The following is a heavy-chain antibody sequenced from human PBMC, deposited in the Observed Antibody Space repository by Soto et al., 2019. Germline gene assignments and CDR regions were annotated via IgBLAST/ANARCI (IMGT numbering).Heavy chain of an antibody. V-gene: IGHV1-18*04. Sequence: ASVKVSCKASGYTFTSYGISWVRQAPGQGPGWMGWISAYNGNTNYAQKLQGRVTMTTDTSTSTAYMELRSLRSDDTAVYYCAREGGYFDWSPHGWFDPWGQGTLVTSPQ. CDR3: AREGGYFDWSPHGWFDP. CDR1: GYTFTSYG. CDR2: ISAYNGNT. J-gene: IGHJ5*02. D-gene: IGHD3-9*01.